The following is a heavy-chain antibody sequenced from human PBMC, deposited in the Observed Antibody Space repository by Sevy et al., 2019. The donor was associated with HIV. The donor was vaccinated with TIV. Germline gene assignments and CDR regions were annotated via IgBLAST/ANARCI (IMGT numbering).Heavy chain of an antibody. V-gene: IGHV3-73*01. J-gene: IGHJ4*02. CDR3: AYWWSSSEGYYFDF. CDR2: IRMKANAYAT. Sequence: GGSLRLSCAASGFTFSGSAMHWVRQASGKGLEWVGRIRMKANAYATSYATSVKGRFTVSRDDSKNTAYLQMNNLKTEDTALNYCAYWWSSSEGYYFDFWGQGTLVTVSS. D-gene: IGHD2-15*01. CDR1: GFTFSGSA.